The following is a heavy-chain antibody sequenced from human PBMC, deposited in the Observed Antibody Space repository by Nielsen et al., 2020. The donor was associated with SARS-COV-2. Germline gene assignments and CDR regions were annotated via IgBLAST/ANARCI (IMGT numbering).Heavy chain of an antibody. CDR2: INTNTGNP. D-gene: IGHD3-10*01. J-gene: IGHJ6*02. Sequence: WVRQAPGQGLEWMGWINTNTGNPTYAQGFTGRFVFSLDTSVSTAYLQISSLKAEDTAVYYCARDFSIWFGEFLEDNVPIYYYYGMDVWGQGTTVTDSS. CDR3: ARDFSIWFGEFLEDNVPIYYYYGMDV. V-gene: IGHV7-4-1*02.